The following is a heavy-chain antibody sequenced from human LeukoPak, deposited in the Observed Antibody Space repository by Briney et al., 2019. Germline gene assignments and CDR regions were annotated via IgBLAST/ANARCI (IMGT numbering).Heavy chain of an antibody. CDR1: GGSISSYY. V-gene: IGHV4-59*01. Sequence: PSETLSLTCTVSGGSISSYYWSWIRQPPGKGPEWIGYIYYSGSTNYSPSLKSRVTISVDTSKNQFSLKLSSVTAADTAVYYCARDTGLQYYYYYMDVWGKGTTVTVSS. J-gene: IGHJ6*03. D-gene: IGHD4-11*01. CDR2: IYYSGST. CDR3: ARDTGLQYYYYYMDV.